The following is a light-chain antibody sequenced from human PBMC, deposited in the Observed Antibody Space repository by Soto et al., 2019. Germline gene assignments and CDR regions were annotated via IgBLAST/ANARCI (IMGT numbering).Light chain of an antibody. J-gene: IGKJ1*01. CDR1: PSLSSTS. Sequence: EMVLTQSPGTLSLSPGARAALSCRASPSLSSTSLAWYQQKPGHGPRLLIYGASRRATGIPDRFSASESGTDVTLTISSLEPEDFAVYFCQQYDSTPWTFGQGTRVESK. CDR3: QQYDSTPWT. V-gene: IGKV3-20*01. CDR2: GAS.